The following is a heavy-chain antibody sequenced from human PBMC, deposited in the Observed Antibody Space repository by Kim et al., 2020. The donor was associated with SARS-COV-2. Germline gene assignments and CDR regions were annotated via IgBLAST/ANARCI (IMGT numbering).Heavy chain of an antibody. Sequence: YHNATGKSRVTISVDTSENQFSLKLSSVTAADTAVYHCARVAVVRGAFDFWGQGTLGTVSS. J-gene: IGHJ4*02. D-gene: IGHD3-10*01. V-gene: IGHV4-30-2*04. CDR3: ARVAVVRGAFDF.